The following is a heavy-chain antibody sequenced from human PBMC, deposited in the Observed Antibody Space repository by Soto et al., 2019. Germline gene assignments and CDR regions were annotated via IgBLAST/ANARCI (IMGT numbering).Heavy chain of an antibody. V-gene: IGHV3-30-3*01. CDR3: ARAGWLSGWFDP. J-gene: IGHJ5*02. CDR2: ISYDGSNK. CDR1: GFTFSSYA. Sequence: VQLVESGGGLVKPGGSLRLSCAASGFTFSSYAMHWVRQAPGKGLEWVAVISYDGSNKYYADSVKGRFTISRDNSKNTLYLQMNSLRAEDTAVYYCARAGWLSGWFDPWGQGTLVTVSS. D-gene: IGHD3-22*01.